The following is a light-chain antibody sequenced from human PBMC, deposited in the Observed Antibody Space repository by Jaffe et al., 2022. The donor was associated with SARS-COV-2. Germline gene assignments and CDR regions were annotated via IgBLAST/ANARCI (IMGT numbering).Light chain of an antibody. CDR2: VESDGSH. CDR1: SGHSSYA. Sequence: QLVLTQSPSASASLGASVKLTCTLTSGHSSYAVTWHQQHPQRGPRYLMKVESDGSHNRGDGIPDRFSGSSSGAERYLTISSLQPEDEADYYCQTWGYGNDFVVFGGGTKLTVL. J-gene: IGLJ2*01. V-gene: IGLV4-69*01. CDR3: QTWGYGNDFVV.